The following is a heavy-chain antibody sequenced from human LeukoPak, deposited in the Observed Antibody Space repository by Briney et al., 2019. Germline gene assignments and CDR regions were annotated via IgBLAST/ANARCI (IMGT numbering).Heavy chain of an antibody. CDR3: ARTHSGDYPDY. Sequence: ASGPTLVNPTQTRTLTCDFFGFLLTTDGTCVSWIRQPPGKALEWLALIDWHDDKYYNTSLKTRLSISKDTSRNQVVLTMTAMDPVDTGRYYCARTHSGDYPDYWGRGTLVTVSS. CDR1: GFLLTTDGTC. V-gene: IGHV2-70*01. J-gene: IGHJ4*02. CDR2: IDWHDDK. D-gene: IGHD4-17*01.